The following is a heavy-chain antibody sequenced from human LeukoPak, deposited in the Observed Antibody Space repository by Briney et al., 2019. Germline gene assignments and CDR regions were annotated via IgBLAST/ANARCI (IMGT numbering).Heavy chain of an antibody. CDR1: GFTFSHYG. D-gene: IGHD6-13*01. V-gene: IGHV3-NL1*01. CDR2: IGGSGTRT. CDR3: AKTSGGQGRSSWYIRSYYYYMDV. Sequence: PGGSLRLSCAASGFTFSHYGMNWVRQAPGKGLEWVSGIGGSGTRTYYADSVKGRFTISRDNSKNTLYLQMNSLRAEDTAVYYCAKTSGGQGRSSWYIRSYYYYMDVWGKGTTVTISS. J-gene: IGHJ6*03.